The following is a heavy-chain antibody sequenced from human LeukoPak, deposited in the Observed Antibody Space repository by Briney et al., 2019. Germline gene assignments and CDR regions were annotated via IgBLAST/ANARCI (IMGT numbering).Heavy chain of an antibody. V-gene: IGHV1-69*13. CDR2: IIPIFGTA. Sequence: SVKVSCKASGGTFSSYAISWVRQAPGQGLEWMGGIIPIFGTANYAQKFQGRVTITADESTSTAYMELSGLRSEDTAVYYCAREGIYSSGSPLANRDWGQGTLVTVSS. D-gene: IGHD6-19*01. CDR3: AREGIYSSGSPLANRD. CDR1: GGTFSSYA. J-gene: IGHJ4*02.